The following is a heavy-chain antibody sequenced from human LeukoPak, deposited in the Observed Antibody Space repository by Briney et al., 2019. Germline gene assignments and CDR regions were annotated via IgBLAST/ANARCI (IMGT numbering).Heavy chain of an antibody. CDR3: ARLGYSGSYLVLGI. CDR1: GGSINYY. D-gene: IGHD1-26*01. CDR2: ITSSGYT. J-gene: IGHJ3*02. Sequence: SETLSLTCPVSGGSINYYWSWIRQSPGKGLEWIGYITSSGYTNYNPSLRSRVTISLDTSKMQFSLRLSSVTAADTAVYYCARLGYSGSYLVLGIWGQGTMVTVSS. V-gene: IGHV4-59*01.